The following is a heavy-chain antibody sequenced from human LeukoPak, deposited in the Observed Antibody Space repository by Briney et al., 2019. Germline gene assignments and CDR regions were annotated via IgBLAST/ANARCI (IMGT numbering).Heavy chain of an antibody. CDR2: INHSGST. D-gene: IGHD3-10*01. V-gene: IGHV4-34*01. J-gene: IGHJ5*02. CDR3: ARGLGYYGSGSPDRNWFDP. CDR1: GGSFSSYY. Sequence: SETLSLTCAVYGGSFSSYYWSWIRQPPGKGLEWIGEINHSGSTNYNPSLKSRVTISVDTSKNQFSLKLSSVTAADTAVYYCARGLGYYGSGSPDRNWFDPWGQGTLVTVSS.